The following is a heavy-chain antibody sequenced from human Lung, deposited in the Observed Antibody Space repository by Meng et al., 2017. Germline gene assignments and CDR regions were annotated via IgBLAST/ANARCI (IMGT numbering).Heavy chain of an antibody. CDR3: ARRSSGYYYGMDV. CDR2: VHPGDSDT. D-gene: IGHD3-22*01. Sequence: GGSLRLSCKGSGYSFINYWIGWVRQMPGKGLEWMGIVHPGDSDTRYNPSFHVQVTMSGDRSISTAYLQWSSLKASDTAMYYCARRSSGYYYGMDVWGQGTTVTVSS. J-gene: IGHJ6*02. CDR1: GYSFINYW. V-gene: IGHV5-51*01.